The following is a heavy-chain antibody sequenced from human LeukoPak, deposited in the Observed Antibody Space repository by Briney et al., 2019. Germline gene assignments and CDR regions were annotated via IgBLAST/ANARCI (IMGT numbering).Heavy chain of an antibody. D-gene: IGHD3-10*01. V-gene: IGHV3-33*01. J-gene: IGHJ4*02. CDR1: GFTFSSYG. Sequence: PGRSLRLSCAAPGFTFSSYGMHWVRQAPGKGLEWVAVIWYDGSNKYYADSVKGRFTISRDNSKNTLYLQMNSLRAEDTAVYYCAREPDRDYYGSGSHPDYWGQGTLVTVSS. CDR3: AREPDRDYYGSGSHPDY. CDR2: IWYDGSNK.